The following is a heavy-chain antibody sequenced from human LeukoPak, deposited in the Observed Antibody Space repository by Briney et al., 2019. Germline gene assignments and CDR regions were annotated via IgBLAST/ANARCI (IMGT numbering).Heavy chain of an antibody. Sequence: GGSLRLSCAASGFTLSSYWMHWVRQAPGKGLEWVSSISSSSSYIYYADSVKGRFTISRDNAKNSLYLQMNSLRAEDTALYYCAKDIGAAAGFGMDVWGQGTTVTVSS. CDR1: GFTLSSYW. CDR3: AKDIGAAAGFGMDV. CDR2: ISSSSSYI. V-gene: IGHV3-21*04. D-gene: IGHD6-13*01. J-gene: IGHJ6*02.